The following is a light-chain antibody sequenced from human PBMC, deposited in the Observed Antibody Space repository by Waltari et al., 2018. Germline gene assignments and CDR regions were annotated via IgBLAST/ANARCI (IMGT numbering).Light chain of an antibody. CDR3: CSYAGRNIWV. Sequence: QSALTQPASVSGSPGQSITISCTGTSSDVGFYNLVSWYQQHPGKAPELVVYEVIRRPSGVSNRFSGSNSGNTASLTISGLQAEDEADYYCCSYAGRNIWVFGGGTKLTVL. CDR1: SSDVGFYNL. V-gene: IGLV2-23*02. J-gene: IGLJ3*02. CDR2: EVI.